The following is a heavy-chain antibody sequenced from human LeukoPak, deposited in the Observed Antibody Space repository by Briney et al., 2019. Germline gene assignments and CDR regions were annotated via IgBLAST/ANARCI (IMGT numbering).Heavy chain of an antibody. V-gene: IGHV1-8*01. CDR3: ARGMGSGSYSAAYYFDY. J-gene: IGHJ4*02. CDR2: RNPNSGNT. CDR1: GYTFTSYD. D-gene: IGHD3-22*01. Sequence: GASVKVSCKASGYTFTSYDFNWVRQATGQGLEWMGWRNPNSGNTGYAQKFQGRVTMTRNTSISTAYMELSSLRSEDTAVYYCARGMGSGSYSAAYYFDYWGQGTLVTVSS.